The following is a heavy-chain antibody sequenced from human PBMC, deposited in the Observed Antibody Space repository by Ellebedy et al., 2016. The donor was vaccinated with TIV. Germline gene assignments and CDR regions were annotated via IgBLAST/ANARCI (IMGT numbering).Heavy chain of an antibody. CDR1: GGTFSNYA. D-gene: IGHD3-22*01. J-gene: IGHJ4*02. V-gene: IGHV1-69*06. CDR2: IIPIFGTA. CDR3: ASRNDSSGYYYVLAFEY. Sequence: ASVKVSCKASGGTFSNYAISWVRQAPGQGLEWMGRIIPIFGTADYAQKFQGRVTMTADKSTSIGYMELSSLRSEDTAVYYCASRNDSSGYYYVLAFEYWGQGTLVTVSS.